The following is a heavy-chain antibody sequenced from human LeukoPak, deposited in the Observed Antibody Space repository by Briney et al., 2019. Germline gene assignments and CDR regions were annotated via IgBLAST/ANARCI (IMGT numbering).Heavy chain of an antibody. CDR3: ARASFDYGSFDY. V-gene: IGHV4-38-2*01. Sequence: PSETLSLTCAVSGYSVSSDYYWGWIRQPPGTGLEWIGSIYHSGSTYYDPYLKSRVTISLDTPKNHFSLRLTSVTAADTAVYYCARASFDYGSFDYWGQGTVVTVSS. J-gene: IGHJ4*02. CDR2: IYHSGST. CDR1: GYSVSSDYY. D-gene: IGHD3-16*01.